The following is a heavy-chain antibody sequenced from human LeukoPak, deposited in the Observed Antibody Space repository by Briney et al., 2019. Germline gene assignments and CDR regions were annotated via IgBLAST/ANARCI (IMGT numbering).Heavy chain of an antibody. Sequence: ASVKVSCKVSGYTLTELSMDWVRQAPGKGLEWMGGYDPEDGETIYAQKFQGRVTMTEDTSTDTASMELSSLRSEDTAVYYCARAGLPTVTMCHFDYWGQGTLVTVSS. CDR2: YDPEDGET. J-gene: IGHJ4*02. CDR3: ARAGLPTVTMCHFDY. V-gene: IGHV1-24*01. CDR1: GYTLTELS. D-gene: IGHD4-17*01.